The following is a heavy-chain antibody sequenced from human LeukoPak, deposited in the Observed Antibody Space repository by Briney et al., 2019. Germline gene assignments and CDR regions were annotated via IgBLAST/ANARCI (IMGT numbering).Heavy chain of an antibody. D-gene: IGHD6-13*01. CDR2: INHSGST. CDR1: GGSLSGYY. J-gene: IGHJ3*02. V-gene: IGHV4-34*01. CDR3: ARGYRQQLPPHAFDI. Sequence: PSETLSLTCAVYGGSLSGYYWSWIRQPPGKGLEWIGEINHSGSTNYNPSLKSRVTISVDTSKNQFSLKLSSVTAADTAVYYCARGYRQQLPPHAFDIWGQGTMVTVSS.